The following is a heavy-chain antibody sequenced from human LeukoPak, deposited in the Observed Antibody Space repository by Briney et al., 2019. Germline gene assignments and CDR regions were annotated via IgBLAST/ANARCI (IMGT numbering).Heavy chain of an antibody. V-gene: IGHV3-21*01. D-gene: IGHD5-18*01. CDR3: ARDLTAHSYGYIEAFDI. CDR1: GFTVSNYE. Sequence: GGSLRLSCAASGFTVSNYEMNWVRQAPGKGLEWVSSISSSSSYIYYADSVKGRFTISRDNAKNSLYLQMNSLRAEDTAVYYCARDLTAHSYGYIEAFDIWGQGTMVTVSS. CDR2: ISSSSSYI. J-gene: IGHJ3*02.